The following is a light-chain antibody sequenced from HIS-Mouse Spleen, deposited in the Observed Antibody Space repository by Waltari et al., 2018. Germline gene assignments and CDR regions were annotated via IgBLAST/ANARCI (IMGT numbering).Light chain of an antibody. J-gene: IGLJ2*01. CDR3: NSRDSSGNHVV. CDR2: GKN. CDR1: SLRSYY. V-gene: IGLV3-19*01. Sequence: SSELTQDPAVSVALGQTVRITCQGDSLRSYYASWYQQKPGQAPVRVIYGKNNRPSGIPERFSGSSSGNTASLTSTGAQAEDEADYYCNSRDSSGNHVVFGGGTKLTVL.